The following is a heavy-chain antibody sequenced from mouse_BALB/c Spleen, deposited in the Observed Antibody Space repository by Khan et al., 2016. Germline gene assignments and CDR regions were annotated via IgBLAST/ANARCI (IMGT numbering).Heavy chain of an antibody. J-gene: IGHJ4*01. CDR1: GDSITSGY. CDR2: ISHSGST. Sequence: VQLQESGPSLVKLSQTLSLTCSVAGDSITSGYWNWIRKFPGNKLEYMGYISHSGSTYYNPSLKSRISITRDTSKNQYYLQLNSVTTEDTATYYCARYEGSTYVRGMDYWGQGTSVTVSS. V-gene: IGHV3-8*02. CDR3: ARYEGSTYVRGMDY. D-gene: IGHD1-1*01.